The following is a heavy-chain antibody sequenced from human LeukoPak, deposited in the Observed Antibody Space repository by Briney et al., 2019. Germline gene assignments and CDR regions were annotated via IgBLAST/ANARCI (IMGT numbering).Heavy chain of an antibody. Sequence: SVKVSCKASGGTFSSYAISWVRQAPGQGLEWMGGIIPIFGTANYAQKFQGRVTITADESTSTAYMELSSLRSEDTAVYYCATNMGRYFDWSEWDYWGQGTLVTVSS. CDR2: IIPIFGTA. CDR3: ATNMGRYFDWSEWDY. J-gene: IGHJ4*02. D-gene: IGHD3-9*01. CDR1: GGTFSSYA. V-gene: IGHV1-69*13.